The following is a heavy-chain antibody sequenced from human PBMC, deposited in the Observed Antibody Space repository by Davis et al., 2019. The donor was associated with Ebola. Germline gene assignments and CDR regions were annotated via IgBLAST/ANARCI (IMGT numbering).Heavy chain of an antibody. CDR3: ARARLWFGDISWFDP. Sequence: GSLRLSCAASGFTVSSNYMSWVRQAPGKGLEWVANIKQDGSEKYYVDSVKGRFTISRDNAKNSLYLQMNSLRAEDTAVYYCARARLWFGDISWFDPWGQGTLVTVSS. CDR2: IKQDGSEK. CDR1: GFTVSSNY. D-gene: IGHD3-10*01. J-gene: IGHJ5*02. V-gene: IGHV3-7*01.